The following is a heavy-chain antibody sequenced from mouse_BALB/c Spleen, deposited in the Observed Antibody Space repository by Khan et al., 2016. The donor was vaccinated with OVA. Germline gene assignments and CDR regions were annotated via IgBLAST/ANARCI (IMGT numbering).Heavy chain of an antibody. CDR3: VRDGAYHRNDGWFAY. CDR1: GYTFTSYT. D-gene: IGHD2-14*01. V-gene: IGHV1-4*01. CDR2: INPSNGYS. J-gene: IGHJ3*01. Sequence: VQLQQSGAELARPGASVKMSCKASGYTFTSYTIHWIKPRPGQGLEWIGYINPSNGYSNYNQKFKDKVTLTADKSSTTAYMQLSSLTSDDSAVYNCVRDGAYHRNDGWFAYWGLGTLVTVSA.